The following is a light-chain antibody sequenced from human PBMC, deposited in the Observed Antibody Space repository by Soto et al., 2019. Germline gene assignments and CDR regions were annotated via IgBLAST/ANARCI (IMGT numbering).Light chain of an antibody. CDR1: QSVLYSSNNKNY. J-gene: IGKJ1*01. CDR2: WAS. CDR3: QQYYSTWT. Sequence: DIVMTQSPDSLAVSLGERATINCKSSQSVLYSSNNKNYLAWYQQKPGQPPKLLIYWASTREFGVPDRFSGSGSGTDFTLTISRLQAEDVAVYYCQQYYSTWTFGQGTKVEIK. V-gene: IGKV4-1*01.